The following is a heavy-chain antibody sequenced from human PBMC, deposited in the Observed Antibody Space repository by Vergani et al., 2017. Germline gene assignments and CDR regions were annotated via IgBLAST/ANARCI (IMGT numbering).Heavy chain of an antibody. V-gene: IGHV4-61*02. D-gene: IGHD3-9*01. CDR3: ARVDDILTGYTFDY. CDR1: GGSISSGSYY. CDR2: IYTSGST. J-gene: IGHJ4*02. Sequence: QVQLQESGPGLVKPSQTLSLTCPVSGGSISSGSYYWSWIRQPAGKGLEWIGRIYTSGSTNYNPSLKSRVTISVDTSKNQFALKLSSVTAADTAVYYCARVDDILTGYTFDYWGQGTLVTVSS.